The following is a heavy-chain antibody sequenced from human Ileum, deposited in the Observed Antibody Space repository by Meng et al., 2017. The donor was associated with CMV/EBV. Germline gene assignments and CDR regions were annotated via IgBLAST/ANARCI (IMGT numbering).Heavy chain of an antibody. CDR1: GFTVSSNY. J-gene: IGHJ4*02. D-gene: IGHD6-19*01. CDR2: ISGSGGST. CDR3: AKESGGAWYVDS. V-gene: IGHV3-23*01. Sequence: GESLKISCAASGFTVSSNYMSWVRQAPGKGLEWVSAISGSGGSTYYADSVKGRFTISRDNSKNTLYLQMNSLRAEDTAVYYCAKESGGAWYVDSWGQGTLVTVSS.